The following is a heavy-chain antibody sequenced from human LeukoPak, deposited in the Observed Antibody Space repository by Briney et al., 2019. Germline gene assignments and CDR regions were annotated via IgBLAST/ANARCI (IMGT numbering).Heavy chain of an antibody. CDR2: ISSSSSYI. CDR3: ARVIAAAFDY. Sequence: GGSLRLSCAASGFTFRNYWMGWVRQAPGKGLEWVSSISSSSSYIYYADSVKGRFNISRDNAKNSLYLQMNSLRAEDTAVYYCARVIAAAFDYWGQGTLVTVSS. V-gene: IGHV3-21*01. J-gene: IGHJ4*02. CDR1: GFTFRNYW. D-gene: IGHD6-13*01.